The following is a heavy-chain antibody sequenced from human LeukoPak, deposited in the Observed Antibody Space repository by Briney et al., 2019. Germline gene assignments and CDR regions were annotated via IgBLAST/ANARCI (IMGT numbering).Heavy chain of an antibody. CDR1: GGTFGSYA. V-gene: IGHV1-69*04. CDR3: ARGGERCSGGSCYFYYGMDV. J-gene: IGHJ6*02. D-gene: IGHD2-15*01. Sequence: SVKVSCKASGGTFGSYAISWVRQAPGQGLEWMGRIIPILGIANYAQKFQGRVTITADKSTSTAYMELSSLRSEDTAVYYCARGGERCSGGSCYFYYGMDVWGQGTTVTVSS. CDR2: IIPILGIA.